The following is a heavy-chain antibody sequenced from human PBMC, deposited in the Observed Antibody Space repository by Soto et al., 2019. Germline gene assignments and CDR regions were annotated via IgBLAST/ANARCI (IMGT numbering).Heavy chain of an antibody. CDR3: ARFPQTAIVGAAYFDY. V-gene: IGHV1-69*02. J-gene: IGHJ4*02. CDR1: GGTFSSYI. CDR2: IIPILGIA. Sequence: QVQLVQSGAEVKKPGSSVKVSCKASGGTFSSYIISWVRQAPGQGLEWMGRIIPILGIANYAHKFQGRVTITADKSTSTAYMELSSLRSEDTAVYYCARFPQTAIVGAAYFDYWGQGTLVTVSS. D-gene: IGHD1-26*01.